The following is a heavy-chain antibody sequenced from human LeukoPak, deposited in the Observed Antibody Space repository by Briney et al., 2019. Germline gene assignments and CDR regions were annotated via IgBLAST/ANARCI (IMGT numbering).Heavy chain of an antibody. CDR2: MNPNSGNT. D-gene: IGHD3-10*01. CDR3: ARGSTMVRGVNPLGNYGMDV. J-gene: IGHJ6*02. V-gene: IGHV1-8*02. Sequence: ASVKVSCKASGYSFSTHDINWVRQATGQGLERMGWMNPNSGNTGYAQKFQGRVSMTRNTSISTAYMELSSLRSEDTAVYYCARGSTMVRGVNPLGNYGMDVWGQGATLTVSS. CDR1: GYSFSTHD.